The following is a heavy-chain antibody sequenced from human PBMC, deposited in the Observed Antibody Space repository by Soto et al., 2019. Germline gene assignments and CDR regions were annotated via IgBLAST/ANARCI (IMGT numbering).Heavy chain of an antibody. CDR1: GFTFSSYS. CDR3: ARGAYGSGRYY. CDR2: ISSSSSTI. V-gene: IGHV3-48*01. J-gene: IGHJ4*02. D-gene: IGHD3-10*01. Sequence: SLRLSCAASGFTFSSYSMNWVRQAPGKGLEWVSYISSSSSTIYYADSVKGRFTISRDNAKNSLYLQMNSLRAEDTAVYYCARGAYGSGRYYWGQGTLVTVPQ.